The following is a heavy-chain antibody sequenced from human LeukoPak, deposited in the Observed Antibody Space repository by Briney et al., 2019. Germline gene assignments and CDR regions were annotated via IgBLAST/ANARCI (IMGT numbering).Heavy chain of an antibody. J-gene: IGHJ4*02. D-gene: IGHD2-21*02. CDR3: AREGGCGGDCFAVDY. CDR2: IYYSGST. CDR1: GGSISSGGYY. V-gene: IGHV4-31*03. Sequence: SETLSLTCTVSGGSISSGGYYWSWIRQHPGKGLEWIGYIYYSGSTYYNPSLKSRVTISVDTSKNQFSLKLSSVTAADTAVYYCAREGGCGGDCFAVDYWGQGTLVTVSS.